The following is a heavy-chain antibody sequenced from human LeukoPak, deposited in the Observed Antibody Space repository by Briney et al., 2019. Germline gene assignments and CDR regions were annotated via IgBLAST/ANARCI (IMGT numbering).Heavy chain of an antibody. CDR1: GFTVSSNY. D-gene: IGHD3-3*01. V-gene: IGHV3-53*01. Sequence: GGSLRLSCAASGFTVSSNYMSWVRQAPGKGLEWVSVIYSGGSTYYADSVKGRFTISRDNSKNTLYLQMNSLRAADTAVYYCAIKKEDFGLFPGWFDPWGQGTLVTVSS. CDR2: IYSGGST. CDR3: AIKKEDFGLFPGWFDP. J-gene: IGHJ5*02.